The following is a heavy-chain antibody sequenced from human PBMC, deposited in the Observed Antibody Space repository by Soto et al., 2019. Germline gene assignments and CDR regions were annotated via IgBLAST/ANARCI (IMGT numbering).Heavy chain of an antibody. CDR1: GFTFSSYA. CDR3: AKPVGHYCGGDCYFDY. V-gene: IGHV3-23*01. CDR2: ISGRGDST. D-gene: IGHD2-21*02. Sequence: QTGGSLRLSCAASGFTFSSYAMSWVRQAPGKGLEWVSGISGRGDSTYYADSVKGRFTISRDNSQNMLYLQMNSLRAEDTAVYYCAKPVGHYCGGDCYFDYWGQGTLVTVSS. J-gene: IGHJ4*02.